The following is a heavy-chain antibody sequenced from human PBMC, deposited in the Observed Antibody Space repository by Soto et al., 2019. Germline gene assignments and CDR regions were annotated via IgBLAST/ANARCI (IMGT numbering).Heavy chain of an antibody. D-gene: IGHD3-10*01. CDR2: IRSKANSYAT. V-gene: IGHV3-73*01. Sequence: GGSLRLSCAASGFTFSGSAMHWVRQASGKGLEWVGRIRSKANSYATAYAASVKGRFTISRDDSKNTAYLQMNSLKTEDTAVYYCTRHEIGTSDYGMDVWGQGTTVTVSS. CDR3: TRHEIGTSDYGMDV. CDR1: GFTFSGSA. J-gene: IGHJ6*02.